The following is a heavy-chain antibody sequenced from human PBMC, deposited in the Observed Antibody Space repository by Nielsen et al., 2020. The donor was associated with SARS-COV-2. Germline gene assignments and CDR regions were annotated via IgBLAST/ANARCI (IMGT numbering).Heavy chain of an antibody. CDR2: IWYDGSNK. Sequence: GESLKISCAASGFTFSSYGMHWVRQAPGKGLEWVAVIWYDGSNKYYADSVKGRFTISRDNAKNSLYLQMNSLRAEDTALYYCANVANWNDHHGHYWGQGTLVTVSS. V-gene: IGHV3-33*03. CDR3: ANVANWNDHHGHY. D-gene: IGHD1-1*01. CDR1: GFTFSSYG. J-gene: IGHJ4*02.